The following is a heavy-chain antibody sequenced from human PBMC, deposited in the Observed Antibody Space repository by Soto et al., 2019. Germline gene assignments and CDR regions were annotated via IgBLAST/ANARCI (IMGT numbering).Heavy chain of an antibody. CDR1: GLTFSGFY. J-gene: IGHJ6*02. V-gene: IGHV3-11*01. Sequence: GGSLRLSCEASGLTFSGFYMSWVRQAPGKGLDWVSYIDPSGTTIVYADSVKGRITVSRDNAKNSLSLQMDSLRGEDTDVYYCVRGHHGLEIWGRGTTVTVSS. CDR2: IDPSGTTI. CDR3: VRGHHGLEI.